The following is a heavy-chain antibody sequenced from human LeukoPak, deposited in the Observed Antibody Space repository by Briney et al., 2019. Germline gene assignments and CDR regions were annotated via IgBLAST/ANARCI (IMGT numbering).Heavy chain of an antibody. CDR3: AKAGRGVNGDYPFDY. CDR1: GFTFDDYA. CDR2: ISWNSGSI. J-gene: IGHJ4*02. Sequence: GGSLRLSCAASGFTFDDYAMHWVRHAPGKGLEWLSGISWNSGSIGYADSVKGRFTISRDNAKNSLYLQMNSLRAEDTALYYCAKAGRGVNGDYPFDYWGQGTLVTVSS. D-gene: IGHD4-17*01. V-gene: IGHV3-9*01.